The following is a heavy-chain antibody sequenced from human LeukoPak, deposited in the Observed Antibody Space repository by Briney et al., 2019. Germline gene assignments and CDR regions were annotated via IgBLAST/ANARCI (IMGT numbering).Heavy chain of an antibody. CDR1: GFTFSSYG. D-gene: IGHD6-19*01. V-gene: IGHV3-30*18. Sequence: PGGSLRLSCAASGFTFSSYGMHWVRQAPGKGLEWVAVISYDGSNKYYADSVKGRVTISRDNSKNTLYLQMNSLRAEDTAVYYCAKARAVAGKGGWFDPWGQGTLVTVSS. CDR2: ISYDGSNK. J-gene: IGHJ5*02. CDR3: AKARAVAGKGGWFDP.